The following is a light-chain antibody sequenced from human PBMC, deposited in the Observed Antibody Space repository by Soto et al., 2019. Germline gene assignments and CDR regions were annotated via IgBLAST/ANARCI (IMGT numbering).Light chain of an antibody. J-gene: IGKJ4*01. CDR2: KAS. CDR1: QSISTG. Sequence: DIQMTQSPSTLSASVGDRVTIACRASQSISTGLAWYQQKPGKAPKLLIYKASILESGVPSRFSGSGSATAFTLTISSLQPEDFASYYCQQYETFPLTFGGGTKVEIK. CDR3: QQYETFPLT. V-gene: IGKV1-5*03.